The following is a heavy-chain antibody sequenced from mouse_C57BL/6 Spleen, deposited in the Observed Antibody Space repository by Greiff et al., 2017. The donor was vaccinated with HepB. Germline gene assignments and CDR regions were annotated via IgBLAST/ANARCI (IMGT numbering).Heavy chain of an antibody. V-gene: IGHV3-1*01. CDR2: ISYSGST. D-gene: IGHD2-2*01. J-gene: IGHJ1*03. CDR1: GYSITSGYD. Sequence: DVQLVESGPGMVKPSQSLSLTCTVTGYSITSGYDWHWIRHFPGNKLEWMGYISYSGSTNYNPSLKSRISITHDTSKNHFFLKLNSVTTEDTATYYCARENYGYEDWYFDVWGTGTTVTVSS. CDR3: ARENYGYEDWYFDV.